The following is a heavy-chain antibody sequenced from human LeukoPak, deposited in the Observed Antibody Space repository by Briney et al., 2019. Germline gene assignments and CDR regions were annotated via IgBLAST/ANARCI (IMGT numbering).Heavy chain of an antibody. CDR1: GGTFSSYA. CDR2: IIPIFGTA. D-gene: IGHD5-24*01. CDR3: AGGSPDIELAPTFEP. V-gene: IGHV1-69*05. Sequence: GASVKVSCKASGGTFSSYAISWGRQAPGQGLEWMGGIIPIFGTANYAQKFQGRVTITTDESTSTAYMELSSLISEDTAVYYCAGGSPDIELAPTFEPWGQGTLVTVSS. J-gene: IGHJ5*02.